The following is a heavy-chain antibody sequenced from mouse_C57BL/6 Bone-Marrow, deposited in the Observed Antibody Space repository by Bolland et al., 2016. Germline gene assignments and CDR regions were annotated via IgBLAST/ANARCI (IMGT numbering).Heavy chain of an antibody. CDR2: DGGSYT. V-gene: IGHV5-4*01. CDR3: ARGNYGWFAY. Sequence: DGGSYTYYPDNVKGRFTISRDNAKNNLYLQMSHLKSEDTAMYYCARGNYGWFAYWGQGLW. J-gene: IGHJ3*01. D-gene: IGHD1-1*02.